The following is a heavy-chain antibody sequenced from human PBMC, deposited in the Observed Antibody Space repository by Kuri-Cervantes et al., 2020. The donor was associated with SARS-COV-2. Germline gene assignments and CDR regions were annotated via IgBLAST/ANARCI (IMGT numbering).Heavy chain of an antibody. J-gene: IGHJ4*02. CDR1: GYSFINYY. V-gene: IGHV1-2*04. CDR2: INPNSGGT. D-gene: IGHD5-24*01. CDR3: AKDKGGGGYKPSITLDY. Sequence: ASVKVSCKASGYSFINYYMHWVRQAPGQGLEWMGWINPNSGGTNYAQRFQGWVTMTRDTSISTAYMELNSLRAEDTAVYYCAKDKGGGGYKPSITLDYWGQGTLVTVSS.